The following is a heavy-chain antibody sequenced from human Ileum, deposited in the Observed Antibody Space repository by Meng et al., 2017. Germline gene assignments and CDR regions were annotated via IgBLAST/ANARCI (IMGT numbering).Heavy chain of an antibody. CDR1: GVSISSYY. CDR3: AKEIYTGSGSAFDI. D-gene: IGHD6-19*01. CDR2: IYYTGTT. J-gene: IGHJ3*02. V-gene: IGHV4-59*01. Sequence: SETLSLTCTVSGVSISSYYWTWIRQPPGKGLEWIGYIYYTGTTNQNPSLKSRVTMSLDTSENQVSLKLTSVNAADTAVYYCAKEIYTGSGSAFDIWGQGTMVTVSS.